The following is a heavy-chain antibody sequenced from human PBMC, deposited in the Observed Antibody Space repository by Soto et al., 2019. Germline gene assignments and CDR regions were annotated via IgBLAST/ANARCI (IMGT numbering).Heavy chain of an antibody. V-gene: IGHV4-59*01. CDR2: IYYSGST. CDR1: GGSISSYD. Sequence: SETLSLTCTVSGGSISSYDWSWIRQPPGKGLEWIGYIYYSGSTNYNPSLKSRVTISVDTSKNQFSLKLSSVTAADTAVYYCARAGNWNYRDYYYYGMDVWGQGTTVTVSS. D-gene: IGHD1-7*01. CDR3: ARAGNWNYRDYYYYGMDV. J-gene: IGHJ6*02.